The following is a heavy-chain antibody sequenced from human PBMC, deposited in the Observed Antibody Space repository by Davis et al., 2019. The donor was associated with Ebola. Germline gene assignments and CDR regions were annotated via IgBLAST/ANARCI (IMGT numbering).Heavy chain of an antibody. CDR2: ISWNSGSI. V-gene: IGHV3-9*01. D-gene: IGHD2-2*01. J-gene: IGHJ6*02. CDR3: ANHTDIVVVPASRSPTTNYGDYGPPYYYYGMDV. Sequence: SLKISCAASGFTFDDYAMHWVRQAPGKGLEWVSGISWNSGSIGYADSVKGRFTISRDNAKNSLYLQMNSLRAEDTALYYCANHTDIVVVPASRSPTTNYGDYGPPYYYYGMDVWGQGTTVTVSS. CDR1: GFTFDDYA.